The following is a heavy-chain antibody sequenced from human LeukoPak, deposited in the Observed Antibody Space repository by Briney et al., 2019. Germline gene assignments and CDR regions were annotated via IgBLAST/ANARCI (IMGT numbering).Heavy chain of an antibody. V-gene: IGHV1-3*01. D-gene: IGHD3-22*01. CDR2: INAAIGNT. J-gene: IGHJ5*02. CDR3: ARYYDSSGCRVLWNWFQP. CDR1: GYTFTSYY. Sequence: ASVKVSCKASGYTFTSYYMNWVRQAPGQRLEWMGGINAAIGNTNYSQKFQGRVTITTDTSASTAYMELSSLRSEDTAVYYCARYYDSSGCRVLWNWFQPWPEGTLVTVPS.